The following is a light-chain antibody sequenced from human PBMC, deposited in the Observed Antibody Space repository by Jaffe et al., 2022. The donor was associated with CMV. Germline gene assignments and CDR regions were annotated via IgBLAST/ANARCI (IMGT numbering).Light chain of an antibody. Sequence: QSALTQPASVSGSPGQSITISCTGTSSDVGTYDYVFWYQQHPDKAPKLIISDVTDRPSGISDRFSGSKSGNTASLTISGLQAEDEADYYCSSYTKSSTLVFGGGTKLTVL. V-gene: IGLV2-14*03. J-gene: IGLJ2*01. CDR3: SSYTKSSTLV. CDR2: DVT. CDR1: SSDVGTYDY.